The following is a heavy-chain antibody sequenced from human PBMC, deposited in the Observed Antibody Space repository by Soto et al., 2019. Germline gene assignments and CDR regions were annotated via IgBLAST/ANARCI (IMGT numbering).Heavy chain of an antibody. D-gene: IGHD5-18*01. V-gene: IGHV3-23*01. CDR2: ISGSADST. CDR1: GFTFNIYA. J-gene: IGHJ4*02. CDR3: AKEGYSYGPRQSDY. Sequence: GGSLRLSCAASGFTFNIYAMSWVRQAPGKGLEWVSAISGSADSTYYADSVKGRFIISRDNSKRMLYLQTNSLRAEDTAVYYCAKEGYSYGPRQSDYWGQRTLVTVSS.